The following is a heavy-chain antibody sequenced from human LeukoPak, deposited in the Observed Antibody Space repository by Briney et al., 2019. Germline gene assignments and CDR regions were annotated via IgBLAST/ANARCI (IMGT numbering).Heavy chain of an antibody. J-gene: IGHJ5*02. V-gene: IGHV1-46*01. CDR2: INPTGGST. CDR1: GYTFTSYY. CDR3: ARGSGIPRTGFDP. Sequence: ASVKVSCKASGYTFTSYYMHWVRQAPGQGLEWMGIINPTGGSTSYAQKFQGRVTMTRDMSTSTVYMELRSLRSDDTAVYYCARGSGIPRTGFDPWGQGTLVTVSS. D-gene: IGHD1-1*01.